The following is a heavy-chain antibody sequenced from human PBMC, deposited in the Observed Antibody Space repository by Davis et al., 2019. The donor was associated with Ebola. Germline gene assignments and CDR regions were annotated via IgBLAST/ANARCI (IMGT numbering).Heavy chain of an antibody. J-gene: IGHJ6*03. Sequence: AASVKVSCKASGYTFIDYYIHWVRQAPGQGLEWMEWINPKSGVTKYAQQFQDWVTMTRDTSITTAYVELSGLTSDDTAIYYCARALSSTYDYYMDVWGKGSAVTVSS. D-gene: IGHD2-2*01. CDR3: ARALSSTYDYYMDV. CDR1: GYTFIDYY. V-gene: IGHV1-2*04. CDR2: INPKSGVT.